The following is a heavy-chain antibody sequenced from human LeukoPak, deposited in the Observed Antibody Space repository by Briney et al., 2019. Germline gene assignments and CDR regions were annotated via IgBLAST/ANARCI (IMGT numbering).Heavy chain of an antibody. J-gene: IGHJ4*02. Sequence: SETLSLTCTISGASISDYFWSWIRQPPGKGLEWIGYVFYSGSTTYNPSLNSRVAISIDTSRSQFSLGLSSVTAADTAVYYCASFSGSYFFDYWGPGTLVTVSS. V-gene: IGHV4-59*01. CDR2: VFYSGST. CDR3: ASFSGSYFFDY. D-gene: IGHD1-26*01. CDR1: GASISDYF.